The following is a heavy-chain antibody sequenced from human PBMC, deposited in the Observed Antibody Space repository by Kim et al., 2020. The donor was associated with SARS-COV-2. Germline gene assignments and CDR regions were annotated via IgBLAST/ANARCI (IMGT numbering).Heavy chain of an antibody. Sequence: GGSLRLSCAASGFTFSSYSMNWVRQAPGKGLEWVSSISSSSSYIYYADSVKGRFTISRDNAKNSLYLQMNSLRAEDTAVYYCARDNLFFSRYYYDSSGYYSGVPLYYFDYWAREPWSPSPQ. CDR3: ARDNLFFSRYYYDSSGYYSGVPLYYFDY. D-gene: IGHD3-22*01. CDR1: GFTFSSYS. J-gene: IGHJ4*02. V-gene: IGHV3-21*01. CDR2: ISSSSSYI.